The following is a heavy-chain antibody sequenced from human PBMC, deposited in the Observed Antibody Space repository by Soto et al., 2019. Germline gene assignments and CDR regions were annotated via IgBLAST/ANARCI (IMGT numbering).Heavy chain of an antibody. V-gene: IGHV3-30*18. J-gene: IGHJ4*02. CDR3: AKGPPEQLVSTYYFAY. Sequence: GGSLRLSCAASGFTFSSYGMHWVRQAPGKGLEWVAVISYDGSNKYYADSVKGRFTISRDNSKNTLYLQMNSLRAEDTAVYYCAKGPPEQLVSTYYFAYWGQVNLVTVS. CDR1: GFTFSSYG. CDR2: ISYDGSNK. D-gene: IGHD6-13*01.